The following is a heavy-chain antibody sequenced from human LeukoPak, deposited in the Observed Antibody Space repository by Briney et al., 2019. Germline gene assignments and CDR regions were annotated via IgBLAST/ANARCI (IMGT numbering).Heavy chain of an antibody. Sequence: SETLSLTCTVSGGSISNYYWSWIRQPAGKGLECIGRIHRSGSTDYNPSLKSRVTMSVDTSKNQFSLTLSSVTAADTAVYYCARDRHWTNDWVFDYWGQGTLVTVSS. CDR2: IHRSGST. D-gene: IGHD1/OR15-1a*01. CDR1: GGSISNYY. CDR3: ARDRHWTNDWVFDY. V-gene: IGHV4-4*07. J-gene: IGHJ4*02.